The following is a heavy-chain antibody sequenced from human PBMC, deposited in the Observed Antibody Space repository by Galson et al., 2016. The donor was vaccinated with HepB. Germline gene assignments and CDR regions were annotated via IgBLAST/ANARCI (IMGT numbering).Heavy chain of an antibody. Sequence: SETLSLTCNVSGGSLRSYYWNWIRQPPGKGLEWIGYVYFTGTTNYTPSLKTRVTISADTSKNQFSLKVDSLTAADTAVYYCARGHRYYYDIGYFDYWGQGTLVIVAS. CDR3: ARGHRYYYDIGYFDY. J-gene: IGHJ4*02. D-gene: IGHD3-22*01. V-gene: IGHV4-59*01. CDR2: VYFTGTT. CDR1: GGSLRSYY.